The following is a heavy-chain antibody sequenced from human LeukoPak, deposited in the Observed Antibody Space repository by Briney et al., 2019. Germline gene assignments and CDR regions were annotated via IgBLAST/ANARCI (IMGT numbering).Heavy chain of an antibody. J-gene: IGHJ4*02. CDR3: ARRLSSSWLHDY. D-gene: IGHD6-13*01. Sequence: GGPLRLSVEAPGITSRNNNMTWVGQAPGKGREGFSIIYSAGHTYYADSVKGRFTISRDSSKDTLYLQMNSLRAEDTAVYYCARRLSSSWLHDYWGQGTLVTVSS. CDR2: IYSAGHT. CDR1: GITSRNNN. V-gene: IGHV3-66*01.